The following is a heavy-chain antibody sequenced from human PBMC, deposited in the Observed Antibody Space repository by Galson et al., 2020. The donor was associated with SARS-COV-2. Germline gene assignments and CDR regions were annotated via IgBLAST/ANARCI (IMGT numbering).Heavy chain of an antibody. CDR3: AKGTYNLNDRPFDS. CDR1: GFTFSNYA. CDR2: ISGNGGTT. D-gene: IGHD1-20*01. J-gene: IGHJ4*02. Sequence: GGSLRLSCAASGFTFSNYAMNWVRQAPGKGLEWVSDISGNGGTTYYAEPVKGRFSISRDNSKNTLYLQMSSLRAEDTAVYYCAKGTYNLNDRPFDSWGQGTLVTVSS. V-gene: IGHV3-23*01.